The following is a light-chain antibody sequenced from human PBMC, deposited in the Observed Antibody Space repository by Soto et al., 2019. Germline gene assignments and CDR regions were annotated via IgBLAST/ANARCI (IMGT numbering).Light chain of an antibody. CDR2: AAS. Sequence: IELTQSPDTLSLSPGERATLSCRASQTVSSDYLAWYQQKPDQAPRLLIYAASTRATGIPDRFSGSGSGTDFTLTITNLEPEDFGMYYCRQYSNSPWMYTFGRGTKVEIK. J-gene: IGKJ2*01. V-gene: IGKV3-20*01. CDR1: QTVSSDY. CDR3: RQYSNSPWMYT.